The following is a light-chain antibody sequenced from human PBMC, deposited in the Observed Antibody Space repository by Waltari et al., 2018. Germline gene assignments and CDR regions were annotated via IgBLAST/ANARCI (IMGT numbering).Light chain of an antibody. CDR2: DAS. CDR1: QSVRGY. J-gene: IGKJ1*01. V-gene: IGKV3-11*01. CDR3: QHYNKWPPWT. Sequence: EIVLTQSPATLSLSPGERATLSCRASQSVRGYLAWYQQKPGQAPRLLIYDASNRASGIPARFSGSGSGTDFSLSISSLEPEDFAVYYCQHYNKWPPWTFGQGTKVEFK.